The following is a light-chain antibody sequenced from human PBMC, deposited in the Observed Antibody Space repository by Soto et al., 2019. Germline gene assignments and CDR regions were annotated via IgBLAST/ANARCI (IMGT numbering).Light chain of an antibody. J-gene: IGLJ2*01. V-gene: IGLV1-51*01. CDR1: SANIGSNY. CDR3: GAWDSSLSVVV. Sequence: QSVLTQPPSVSAAPGQKVTISCSGSSANIGSNYVSCYQHLPGTAPKLVIYDSDNRPSEIPDRFSGSKSGTSATLDITGLQTGDEADYYCGAWDSSLSVVVFGGGTKLTVL. CDR2: DSD.